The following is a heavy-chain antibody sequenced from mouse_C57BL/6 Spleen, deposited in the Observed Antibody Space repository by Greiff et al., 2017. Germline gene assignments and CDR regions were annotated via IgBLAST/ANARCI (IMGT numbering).Heavy chain of an antibody. CDR3: ARGTTVVPFDY. V-gene: IGHV1-82*01. CDR1: GYAFSSSW. Sequence: QVQLQQSGPELVKPGASVKISCKASGYAFSSSWMNWVKQRPGKGLEWIGRIYPGDGDTNYNGKFKGKATLTADKSSSTAYMQLSSLTSGDSAVYFCARGTTVVPFDYWGQGTTLTVSS. CDR2: IYPGDGDT. J-gene: IGHJ2*01. D-gene: IGHD1-1*01.